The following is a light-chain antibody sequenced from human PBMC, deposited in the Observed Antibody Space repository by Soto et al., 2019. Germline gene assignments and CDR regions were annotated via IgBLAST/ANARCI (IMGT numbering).Light chain of an antibody. CDR3: QQYDTLLT. V-gene: IGKV1-33*01. CDR1: QDIRKY. CDR2: DAS. J-gene: IGKJ4*01. Sequence: DIQMTQSPSYLSASVGDRVTITCQASQDIRKYLNWYQQKPGKAPKLLIYDASSLETGVPSRFSGGGSGTDFTFTITSLQPEDFATYYCQQYDTLLTFGGGTKVEIK.